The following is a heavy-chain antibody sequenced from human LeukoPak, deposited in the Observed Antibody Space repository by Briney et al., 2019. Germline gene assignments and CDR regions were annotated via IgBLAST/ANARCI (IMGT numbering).Heavy chain of an antibody. D-gene: IGHD3-9*01. J-gene: IGHJ4*02. V-gene: IGHV3-23*01. CDR2: ISGSGGST. CDR1: GFTFSSYG. CDR3: AKDCFDEYYFDY. Sequence: GGSLRLSCAASGFTFSSYGMSWVRQAPGKGLEWVSAISGSGGSTYYADSVKGRFTTSRDNSKNTLYLQMNSLRAEDTAVYYCAKDCFDEYYFDYWGQGTLVTVSS.